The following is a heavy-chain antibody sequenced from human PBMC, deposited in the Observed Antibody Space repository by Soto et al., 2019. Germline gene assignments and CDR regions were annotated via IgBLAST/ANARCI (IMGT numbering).Heavy chain of an antibody. CDR1: GFTFSSYA. V-gene: IGHV3-23*01. Sequence: EVQLLESGGGLVQPGGSLRLSCAASGFTFSSYAMSWVRQAPGKGLEWVSAISGSGGSTYYADSVKGRFTISRDNSKNTLYLQMNSLRAEDTAVYYCAKEERPLSSSSSFEPMDVWGQGTTVTVSS. CDR2: ISGSGGST. CDR3: AKEERPLSSSSSFEPMDV. J-gene: IGHJ6*02. D-gene: IGHD6-13*01.